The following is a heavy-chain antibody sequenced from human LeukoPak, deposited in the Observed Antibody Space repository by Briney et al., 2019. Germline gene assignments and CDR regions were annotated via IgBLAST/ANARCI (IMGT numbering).Heavy chain of an antibody. CDR2: ISSDGSST. Sequence: GGSLRLSCAASGFTFSSYWMHWVRQAPGKGLVWVSRISSDGSSTSYADSVKGRFTISRDNAKNTLYLQMNSLRAEDTAVYYCARVQGHPPNGLDIWGQGTMVTVSS. J-gene: IGHJ3*02. V-gene: IGHV3-74*01. CDR3: ARVQGHPPNGLDI. D-gene: IGHD2-8*01. CDR1: GFTFSSYW.